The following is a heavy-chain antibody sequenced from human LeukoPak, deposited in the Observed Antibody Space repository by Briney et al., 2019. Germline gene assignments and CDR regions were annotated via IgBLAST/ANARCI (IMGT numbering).Heavy chain of an antibody. CDR3: ARLRAHAYNYGFDY. CDR1: GFTFSSYA. Sequence: GGSLRLSCAASGFTFSSYAMSWVRQAPGKGLEWVSAISGSGGSTYYADSVKGRFTISRDNSKNTLYLQMNSLRAEDTAVYYCARLRAHAYNYGFDYWGQGALVTVSS. J-gene: IGHJ4*02. D-gene: IGHD5-24*01. V-gene: IGHV3-23*01. CDR2: ISGSGGST.